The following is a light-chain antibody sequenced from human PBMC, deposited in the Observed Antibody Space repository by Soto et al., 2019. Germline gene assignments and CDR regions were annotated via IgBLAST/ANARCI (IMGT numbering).Light chain of an antibody. J-gene: IGKJ5*01. CDR1: QSVSTY. CDR3: QQRYNWPPIT. Sequence: EIVLTQSPATLSLSPGERATLSCRASQSVSTYLAWYQQKPGQAPRRLIYDASNRATGIPARFSGSGSGTDFTLTISSLEPKDFAIYYCQQRYNWPPITFGQGTRLEIK. V-gene: IGKV3-11*01. CDR2: DAS.